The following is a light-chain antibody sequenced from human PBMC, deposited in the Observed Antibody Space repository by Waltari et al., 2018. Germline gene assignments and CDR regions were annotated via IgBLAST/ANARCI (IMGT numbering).Light chain of an antibody. V-gene: IGLV2-14*03. CDR1: STDVGAYNF. CDR2: DVN. J-gene: IGLJ1*01. Sequence: QSALTQPASVSGSPGQSIAISCAGTSTDVGAYNFVSWYHQHPGKAPKLMIYDVNERPSGVSDRFSGSKSGNTASLTISGLQAEDETDYYCSSFTTSGTYVFGTGTKVTVL. CDR3: SSFTTSGTYV.